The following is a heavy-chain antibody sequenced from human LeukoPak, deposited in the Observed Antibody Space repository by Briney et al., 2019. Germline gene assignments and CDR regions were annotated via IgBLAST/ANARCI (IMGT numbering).Heavy chain of an antibody. CDR2: IYYSGST. D-gene: IGHD3-10*01. V-gene: IGHV4-59*11. Sequence: SETLSLTCTVSGGSISSHYWSWIRQPPGKGLEWIGYIYYSGSTNYNPSLKSRVTISVDTSKNQFSLKLSSVTAADTAVYYCARALKWFGELSPSYDAFDIWGQGTMVTVSS. CDR1: GGSISSHY. J-gene: IGHJ3*02. CDR3: ARALKWFGELSPSYDAFDI.